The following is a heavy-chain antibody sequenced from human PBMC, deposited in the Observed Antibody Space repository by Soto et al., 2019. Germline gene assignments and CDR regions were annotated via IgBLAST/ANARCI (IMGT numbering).Heavy chain of an antibody. CDR3: ARAGGMDV. CDR2: MSFDGSNK. D-gene: IGHD3-10*01. V-gene: IGHV3-30-3*01. CDR1: GFNFNIYA. Sequence: QVQLVESGGGVVQPGRSLRLSCAASGFNFNIYAMHWVRQAPGKGLEWVAVMSFDGSNKYYADSVKGRFTISRDISKNTLYLQMNSLRAEDTAVYYCARAGGMDVWGQGTTVTVSS. J-gene: IGHJ6*02.